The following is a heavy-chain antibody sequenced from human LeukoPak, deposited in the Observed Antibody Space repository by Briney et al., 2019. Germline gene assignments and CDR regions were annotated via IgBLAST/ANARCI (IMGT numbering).Heavy chain of an antibody. CDR1: GFTFGDYA. Sequence: GGSLRLSCTASGFTFGDYAMSWVRQAPGKGLEWVGFIRSKAYGGTTEYAASVKGRFTISRDDSKSIAYLQMNSLKTEDTAVYYCTRRLYDFWSGSFDYWGQGTLVTVSS. J-gene: IGHJ4*02. D-gene: IGHD3-3*01. CDR3: TRRLYDFWSGSFDY. V-gene: IGHV3-49*04. CDR2: IRSKAYGGTT.